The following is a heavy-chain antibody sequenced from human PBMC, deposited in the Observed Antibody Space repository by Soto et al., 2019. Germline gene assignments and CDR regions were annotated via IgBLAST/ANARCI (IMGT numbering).Heavy chain of an antibody. J-gene: IGHJ6*03. CDR1: GGTFSSYP. Sequence: QVQLVQSGAEVKKPGSSVKVSCKASGGTFSSYPISWVRQAPGQGLEWMGRIIPILGIANYAQKFQGRVTITADKSTSTAYMELSSLRSEDTAVYYCARDGTMVRGVIYYYYMDVWGKGTTVTVSS. V-gene: IGHV1-69*04. D-gene: IGHD3-10*01. CDR3: ARDGTMVRGVIYYYYMDV. CDR2: IIPILGIA.